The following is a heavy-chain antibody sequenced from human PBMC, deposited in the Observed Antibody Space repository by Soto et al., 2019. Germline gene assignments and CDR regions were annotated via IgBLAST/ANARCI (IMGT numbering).Heavy chain of an antibody. J-gene: IGHJ4*02. CDR3: ARRWGRTFDY. Sequence: QVQLQESGPGLVKPSETLSLTCTVSGGSISSYYWSWIRQPPVKGLEWIGYIYYSGSTNYNPSLKRRVNISVDTSKNQFSLKLSSVTAADTAVYYCARRWGRTFDYWGQGTLVTVSS. V-gene: IGHV4-59*08. CDR1: GGSISSYY. CDR2: IYYSGST. D-gene: IGHD1-26*01.